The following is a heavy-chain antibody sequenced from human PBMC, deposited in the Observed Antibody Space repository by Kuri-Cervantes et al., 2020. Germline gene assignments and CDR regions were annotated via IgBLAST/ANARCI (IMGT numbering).Heavy chain of an antibody. CDR2: MSTYNGNT. D-gene: IGHD5/OR15-5a*01. V-gene: IGHV1-18*01. CDR1: GYTFTTSA. Sequence: ASVNVSCKASGYTFTTSAISWVRQAPGQGLEWMGWMSTYNGNTNYAQKLQGRVTMTRDTSTSTAYLELRSLTSDDTAVYYCTRDQWAPGVSDFDYWGQGTLVTVSS. J-gene: IGHJ4*02. CDR3: TRDQWAPGVSDFDY.